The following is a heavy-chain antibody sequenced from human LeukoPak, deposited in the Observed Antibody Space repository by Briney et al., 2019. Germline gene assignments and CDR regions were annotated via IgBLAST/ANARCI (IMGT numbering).Heavy chain of an antibody. D-gene: IGHD6-13*01. CDR2: IYYSGST. CDR1: GGSISSSSYY. Sequence: PSETLSLTCTVPGGSISSSSYYWGWIRQPPGKGLEWIGSIYYSGSTYYNPSLKSRVTISVDTSKNQFSLKLSSVTAADTAVYYCASSAAAGSFDYWGQGTLVTVSS. J-gene: IGHJ4*02. CDR3: ASSAAAGSFDY. V-gene: IGHV4-39*01.